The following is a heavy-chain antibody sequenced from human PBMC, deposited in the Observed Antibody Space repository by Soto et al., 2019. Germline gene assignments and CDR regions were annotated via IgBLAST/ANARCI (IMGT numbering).Heavy chain of an antibody. CDR1: GFTFSSCA. V-gene: IGHV3-23*01. D-gene: IGHD3-22*01. CDR3: AKESVVVVITRFDY. Sequence: GGSLRLSCAASGFTFSSCAMTWVRQAPGKGLEWVSGISASGDPTDYADSVKGRFTISRDNSKNTLYLQMNSLRAEDTAVYYCAKESVVVVITRFDYWGQGTLVTVSS. CDR2: ISASGDPT. J-gene: IGHJ4*02.